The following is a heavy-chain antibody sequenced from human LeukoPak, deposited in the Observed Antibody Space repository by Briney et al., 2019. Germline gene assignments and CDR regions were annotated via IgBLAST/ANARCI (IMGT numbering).Heavy chain of an antibody. Sequence: SETLSLTCTVSGGSISSYYWSWLRQPAGKGLEWIGRIYTSGSTNYNPSLKSRVTMSVDTSKNQFSLKLSSVTAADTAVYYCARLYSNYVLADYWGQGTLVTVSS. CDR1: GGSISSYY. V-gene: IGHV4-4*07. J-gene: IGHJ4*02. CDR3: ARLYSNYVLADY. D-gene: IGHD4-11*01. CDR2: IYTSGST.